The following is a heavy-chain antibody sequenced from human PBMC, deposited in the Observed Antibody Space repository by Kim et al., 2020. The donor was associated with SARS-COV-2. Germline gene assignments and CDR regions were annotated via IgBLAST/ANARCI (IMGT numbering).Heavy chain of an antibody. CDR3: ARQLHYGSSSPHDAFDI. V-gene: IGHV3-30-3*01. CDR2: ISYDGSNK. CDR1: GFTFSSYA. Sequence: GGSLRLSCAASGFTFSSYAMHWVRQAPGKGLEWVAVISYDGSNKYYADSVKGRFTISRDNSKNTLYLQMNSLRAEDTAVYYCARQLHYGSSSPHDAFDIWGQGTMVTVSS. J-gene: IGHJ3*02. D-gene: IGHD1-26*01.